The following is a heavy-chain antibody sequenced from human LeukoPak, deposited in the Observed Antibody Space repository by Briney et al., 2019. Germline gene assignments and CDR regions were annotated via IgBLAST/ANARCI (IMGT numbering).Heavy chain of an antibody. V-gene: IGHV4-4*07. CDR1: GVSISSYY. D-gene: IGHD4-17*01. CDR3: AGTPDYGDYSDNGFDP. J-gene: IGHJ5*02. CDR2: MYSSGST. Sequence: PSETLSPTCSVSGVSISSYYWSWIRQPAGKGLEWIWRMYSSGSTNYNPSLKSRVTMSIDTSKNQFSLKLSSVTAADTAVYYCAGTPDYGDYSDNGFDPWGQGTLVTVSS.